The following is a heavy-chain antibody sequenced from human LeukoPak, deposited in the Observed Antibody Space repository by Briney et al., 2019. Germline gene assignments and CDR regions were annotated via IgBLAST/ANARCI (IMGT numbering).Heavy chain of an antibody. J-gene: IGHJ4*02. Sequence: PGGSLRLSCAASGFTLSSYAMSWVRQAPGKGLEWVSGISGSGGSTYYADSVKGRFTISRDNSKNTVCLQMNSLRAEDTAIYYCAKEKTYYYDSSGCFDYWGQGTLVTVSS. D-gene: IGHD3-22*01. CDR1: GFTLSSYA. V-gene: IGHV3-23*01. CDR3: AKEKTYYYDSSGCFDY. CDR2: ISGSGGST.